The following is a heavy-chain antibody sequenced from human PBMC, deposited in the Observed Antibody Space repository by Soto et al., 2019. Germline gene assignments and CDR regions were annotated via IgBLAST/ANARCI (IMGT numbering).Heavy chain of an antibody. CDR2: ISYDGSNK. J-gene: IGHJ6*02. V-gene: IGHV3-30*18. CDR3: AKLSTDTAMSFSLFGYYYYGMDV. Sequence: QVQLVESGGGVVQPGRSLRLSCAASGFTFSSYGMHWVRQAPGKGLEWVAVISYDGSNKYYADSVKGRFTISRDNSKNTVYLQMNSLRAEETAVYYCAKLSTDTAMSFSLFGYYYYGMDVWGQGTTVTVSS. CDR1: GFTFSSYG. D-gene: IGHD5-18*01.